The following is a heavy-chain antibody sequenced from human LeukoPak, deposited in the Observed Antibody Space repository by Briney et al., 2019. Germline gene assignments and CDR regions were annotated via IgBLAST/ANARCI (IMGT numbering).Heavy chain of an antibody. CDR3: ARGTHSSSWYYFDY. Sequence: PSETLSLTCTVSGYSISSGYYWGWIRQPPGKGLEWIGSIYYSGSTNYNPSLKSRVTISVDTSKNQFSLKLSSVTAADTAVYYCARGTHSSSWYYFDYWGQGTLVTVSS. D-gene: IGHD6-13*01. V-gene: IGHV4-38-2*02. CDR2: IYYSGST. J-gene: IGHJ4*02. CDR1: GYSISSGYY.